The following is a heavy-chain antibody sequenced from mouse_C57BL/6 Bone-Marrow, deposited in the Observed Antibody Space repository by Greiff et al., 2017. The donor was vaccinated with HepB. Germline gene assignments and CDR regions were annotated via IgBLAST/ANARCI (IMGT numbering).Heavy chain of an antibody. CDR3: ARNKWLSYFDY. CDR2: IYPGDGDT. J-gene: IGHJ2*01. CDR1: GYAFSSYW. D-gene: IGHD2-2*01. V-gene: IGHV1-80*01. Sequence: QVQLKQSGAELVKPGASVKISCKASGYAFSSYWMNWVKQRPGKGLEWIGQIYPGDGDTNYNGKFKGKATLTADKSSSTAYMQLSSLTSEDSAVYFCARNKWLSYFDYWGQGTTLTVSS.